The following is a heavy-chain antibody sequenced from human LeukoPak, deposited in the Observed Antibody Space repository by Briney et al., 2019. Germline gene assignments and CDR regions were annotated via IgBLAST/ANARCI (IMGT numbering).Heavy chain of an antibody. J-gene: IGHJ5*02. V-gene: IGHV1-2*02. CDR2: INPNSGGT. CDR3: ARPRERSRDFWFDP. Sequence: GASVKVSCKASGYTFTGYYIHWVRQAPGQGLEWMGWINPNSGGTNYAQKFQGRVTMTRDTSISTAYMELSRLRSDDTAVYYCARPRERSRDFWFDPWGQGTLVTVSS. D-gene: IGHD1-1*01. CDR1: GYTFTGYY.